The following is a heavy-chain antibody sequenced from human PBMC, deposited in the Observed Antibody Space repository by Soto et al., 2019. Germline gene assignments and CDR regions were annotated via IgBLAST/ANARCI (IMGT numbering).Heavy chain of an antibody. D-gene: IGHD2-15*01. V-gene: IGHV3-21*01. CDR1: GFTFSSYS. J-gene: IGHJ3*02. CDR3: AREFCSGGSCYWGDAFDI. Sequence: GGSLRLSCAASGFTFSSYSMNWVRQAPGKGLEWVSSISSSSSYIYYADSVKGRFTISRDNAKNSLYLQMNSLRAEDTAVYYCAREFCSGGSCYWGDAFDIWGQGTMVTVSS. CDR2: ISSSSSYI.